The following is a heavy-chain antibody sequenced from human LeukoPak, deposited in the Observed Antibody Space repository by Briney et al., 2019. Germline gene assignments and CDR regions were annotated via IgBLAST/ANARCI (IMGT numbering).Heavy chain of an antibody. J-gene: IGHJ4*02. CDR1: GYTLTELS. CDR2: FDPEDGET. CDR3: ATGGRGATTQYYFDY. Sequence: GASVKVSCKVSGYTLTELSMHWARQAPGKGLEWMGGFDPEDGETIYAQKFQGRVTMTEDTSTDTAYMELSSLRSEDTAVYYCATGGRGATTQYYFDYWGQGTLVTVSS. D-gene: IGHD1-26*01. V-gene: IGHV1-24*01.